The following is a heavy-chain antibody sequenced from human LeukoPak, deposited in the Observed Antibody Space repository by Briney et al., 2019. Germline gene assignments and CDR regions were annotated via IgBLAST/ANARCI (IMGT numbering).Heavy chain of an antibody. D-gene: IGHD4-17*01. CDR2: IYSGGST. CDR3: AKDRSGDYPDAFDI. CDR1: GFTVSSNY. J-gene: IGHJ3*02. Sequence: QSGGSLRLSCAASGFTVSSNYMSWVRQAPGKGLEWVSVIYSGGSTYYADSVKGRLTISRDNSKNTLYLQMNSLRAEDTAVYYCAKDRSGDYPDAFDIWGQGTMVTVSS. V-gene: IGHV3-53*01.